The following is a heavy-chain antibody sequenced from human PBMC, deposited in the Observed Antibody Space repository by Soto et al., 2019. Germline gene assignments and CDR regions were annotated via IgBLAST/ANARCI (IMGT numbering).Heavy chain of an antibody. J-gene: IGHJ6*02. CDR3: ARDYYGDYVGYYYYYGMDV. V-gene: IGHV4-30-4*01. D-gene: IGHD4-17*01. Sequence: PSETLSLTCTVSGDSIISGDYYWSWIRQTPGKGLEWIGYIYYSGSTYYNPSLKSRVTISVDTSKNQFSLKLSSVTAADTAVYYCARDYYGDYVGYYYYYGMDVWGQGTKVTVSS. CDR1: GDSIISGDYY. CDR2: IYYSGST.